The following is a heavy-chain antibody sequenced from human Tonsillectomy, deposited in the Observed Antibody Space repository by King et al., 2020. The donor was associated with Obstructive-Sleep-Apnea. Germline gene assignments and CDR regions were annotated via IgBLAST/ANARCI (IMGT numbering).Heavy chain of an antibody. D-gene: IGHD6-13*01. CDR3: AGDSRVAAAGTGHGMDV. J-gene: IGHJ6*02. Sequence: QLQESGPGLVKPSGTLSLTCAVSGGSISSSNWWSWVRQPPGKGLEWIGEIYHSGSTNYNPSLKSRVTISVDKSKNQFSLRLSSVTAADTALYYCAGDSRVAAAGTGHGMDVWGQGTTVTVSS. CDR2: IYHSGST. V-gene: IGHV4-4*02. CDR1: GGSISSSNW.